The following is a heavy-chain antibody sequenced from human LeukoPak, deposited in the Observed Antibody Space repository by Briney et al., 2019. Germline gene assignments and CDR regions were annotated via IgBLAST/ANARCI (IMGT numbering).Heavy chain of an antibody. CDR3: ARDTSRDGYSEIDY. Sequence: ASVKVSCKASGYTFTSYGISWVRQAPGQGLEWMGWISAYNGNINYAQKLQGRVTMTTDTSTSTAYMELSSLRSDDTAVYYCARDTSRDGYSEIDYWGQGTLVTVSS. J-gene: IGHJ4*02. CDR2: ISAYNGNI. D-gene: IGHD5-24*01. V-gene: IGHV1-18*01. CDR1: GYTFTSYG.